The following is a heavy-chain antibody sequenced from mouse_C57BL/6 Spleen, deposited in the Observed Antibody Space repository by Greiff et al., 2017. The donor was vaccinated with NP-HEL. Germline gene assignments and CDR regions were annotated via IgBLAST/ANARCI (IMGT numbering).Heavy chain of an antibody. D-gene: IGHD2-1*01. V-gene: IGHV1-26*01. J-gene: IGHJ2*01. CDR3: ARRVTAFDY. Sequence: VQLQQSGPELVKPGASVKISCKASGYTFTDYYMNWVKQSHGKSLEWIGDINPNNGGTSYNQKFKGKATLTVDKSSSTAYMELRSLTSEDSAGYYCARRVTAFDYWGQGTTLTVSS. CDR1: GYTFTDYY. CDR2: INPNNGGT.